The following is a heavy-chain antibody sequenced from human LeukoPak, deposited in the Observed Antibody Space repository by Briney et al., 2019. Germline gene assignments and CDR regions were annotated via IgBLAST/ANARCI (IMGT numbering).Heavy chain of an antibody. CDR3: ASSVQNGRRIAAAGYYFDY. V-gene: IGHV4-31*03. Sequence: PSETLSLTCTVSGGSISSGGYYWSWIRQHPGKGLEWIGYICYSGSTYYNPSLKSRVTISVDTSKNQFSLKLSSVTAADTAVYYCASSVQNGRRIAAAGYYFDYWGQGTLVTVSS. CDR1: GGSISSGGYY. J-gene: IGHJ4*02. D-gene: IGHD6-13*01. CDR2: ICYSGST.